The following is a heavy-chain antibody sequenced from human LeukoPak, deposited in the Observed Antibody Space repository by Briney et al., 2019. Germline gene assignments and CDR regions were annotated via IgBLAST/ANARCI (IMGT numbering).Heavy chain of an antibody. CDR2: IRQDGSET. D-gene: IGHD2-2*01. Sequence: GGSLRLSCAAPGFIFSTYWMSWVRQAPGKGLGWVATIRQDGSETHYVGSVRGGFTISRDNAKNSLYLQVNSLRAEDTAVYYCVRGCGRASCPYFFDSWGHGSLVTVSS. CDR1: GFIFSTYW. CDR3: VRGCGRASCPYFFDS. J-gene: IGHJ4*01. V-gene: IGHV3-7*01.